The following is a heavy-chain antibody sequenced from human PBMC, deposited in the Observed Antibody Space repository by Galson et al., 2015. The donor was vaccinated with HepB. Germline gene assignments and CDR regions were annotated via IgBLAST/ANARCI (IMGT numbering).Heavy chain of an antibody. CDR2: ISFDGRNK. V-gene: IGHV3-30*18. CDR3: VKDRGSDYYHGMDV. J-gene: IGHJ6*02. D-gene: IGHD3-10*01. CDR1: GFTFSSYG. Sequence: SLRLSCAASGFTFSSYGMHWVRQAPGKGLEWVAVISFDGRNKYYADSVKGRFTISRDNSKNTLYLQMNSLRTEDTAVFYCVKDRGSDYYHGMDVWGQGTTVTVS.